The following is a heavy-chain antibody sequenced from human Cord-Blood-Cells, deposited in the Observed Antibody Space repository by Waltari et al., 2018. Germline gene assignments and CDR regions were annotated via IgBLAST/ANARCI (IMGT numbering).Heavy chain of an antibody. J-gene: IGHJ3*02. CDR3: AHRGVVIAARDAVDM. D-gene: IGHD6-6*01. V-gene: IGHV2-5*02. Sequence: TLKESGLTLVRPTQTPTLTCTFTGVSLSTIGVDLGWLRHTPGKALEWLAPIYWDDDTRYSPSLKSRLTISQETYKNQVVLRITHMDPVDTAAYYCAHRGVVIAARDAVDMWGQGTMVTVSS. CDR1: GVSLSTIGVD. CDR2: IYWDDDT.